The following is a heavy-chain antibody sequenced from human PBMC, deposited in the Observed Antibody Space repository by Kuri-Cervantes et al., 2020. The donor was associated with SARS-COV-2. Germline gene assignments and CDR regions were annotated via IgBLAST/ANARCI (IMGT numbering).Heavy chain of an antibody. Sequence: SVKVSCKTSGGVFSSYAISWVRQGPGQGLEFMGAIIPIFATPTYAQKFQGRVTISADESTSTVYMEVRGLTSGDTAVYYCARGLFYGRFPTHLHRWGQGTPVTVSS. CDR2: IIPIFATP. CDR1: GGVFSSYA. CDR3: ARGLFYGRFPTHLHR. D-gene: IGHD4-17*01. J-gene: IGHJ5*02. V-gene: IGHV1-69*13.